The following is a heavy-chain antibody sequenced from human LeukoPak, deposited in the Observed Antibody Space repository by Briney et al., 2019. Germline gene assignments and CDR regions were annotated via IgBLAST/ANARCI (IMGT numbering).Heavy chain of an antibody. CDR3: ARRLYPFWNAYLYYYMDV. D-gene: IGHD3-3*01. J-gene: IGHJ6*03. CDR1: GFTFSDHT. V-gene: IGHV3-48*01. Sequence: GGSLRLSCAASGFTFSDHTMTWVRQAPGKGLEWVSYISASGSTIYYADSLKGRFTISRDNAKDSLFLQMNSLRADNTAVYYCARRLYPFWNAYLYYYMDVWGKGTTVTVSS. CDR2: ISASGSTI.